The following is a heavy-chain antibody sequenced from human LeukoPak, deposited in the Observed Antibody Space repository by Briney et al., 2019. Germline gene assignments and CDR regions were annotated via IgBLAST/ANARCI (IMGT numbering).Heavy chain of an antibody. CDR1: GFTFSSYW. J-gene: IGHJ6*02. CDR2: IKQDGSEK. D-gene: IGHD3-10*01. Sequence: GGSLRLSCAASGFTFSSYWMSWVRQAPGKGLEWVANIKQDGSEKYYVDSVKGRFTISRDSAKNSLYLQMNSLRAEDTAVYYCARTYGSGSYVGMDVWGQGTTVTVSS. CDR3: ARTYGSGSYVGMDV. V-gene: IGHV3-7*01.